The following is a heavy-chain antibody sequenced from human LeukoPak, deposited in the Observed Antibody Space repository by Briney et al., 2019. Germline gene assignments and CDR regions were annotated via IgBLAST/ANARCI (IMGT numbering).Heavy chain of an antibody. J-gene: IGHJ4*02. Sequence: GGSLRLSCAGSGFTFSSYWMHWVRQGPGKGLVWVSRINPDGSDTSYADSVKGRFTISRDNAKNSLYLQMNSLKAEDTALYYCAKGPSYYYGSGSYFDSWGQGTLVTVSS. CDR3: AKGPSYYYGSGSYFDS. V-gene: IGHV3-74*01. CDR2: INPDGSDT. CDR1: GFTFSSYW. D-gene: IGHD3-10*01.